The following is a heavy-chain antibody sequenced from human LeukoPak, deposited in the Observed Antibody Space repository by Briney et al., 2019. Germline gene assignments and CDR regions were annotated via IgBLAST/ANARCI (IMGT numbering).Heavy chain of an antibody. Sequence: SETLSLTCTVSGGSISSGGYYWSWIRQPPGKGLEWIGYIYHSGSTYYNPSLKSRVTISVDRSKNQFSLKLSSVTAADTAVYYCAKDFDDRGNYWGQGTLVTVSA. V-gene: IGHV4-30-2*01. CDR1: GGSISSGGYY. CDR3: AKDFDDRGNY. J-gene: IGHJ4*02. CDR2: IYHSGST. D-gene: IGHD3-22*01.